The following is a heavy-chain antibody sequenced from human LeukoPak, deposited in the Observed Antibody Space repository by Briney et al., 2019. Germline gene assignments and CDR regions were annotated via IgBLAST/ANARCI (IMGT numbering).Heavy chain of an antibody. CDR1: GGSISSYY. Sequence: SETLSLTCTVSGGSISSYYWSWLRQPPGKGLEWIGYIYYSGSTNYNPSLKSRVTISVDTSKNQFSLKLSSVTAADTAVYYCARYCSSTSCYPRWGQGTLVTVSS. CDR3: ARYCSSTSCYPR. V-gene: IGHV4-59*08. CDR2: IYYSGST. J-gene: IGHJ4*02. D-gene: IGHD2-2*01.